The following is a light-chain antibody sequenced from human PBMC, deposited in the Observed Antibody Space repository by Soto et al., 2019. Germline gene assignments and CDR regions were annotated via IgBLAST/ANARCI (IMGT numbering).Light chain of an antibody. CDR1: SSDIGNSNY. V-gene: IGLV2-11*01. CDR3: CSYAGSYTLV. J-gene: IGLJ2*01. CDR2: DVA. Sequence: QSVLTQPRSVSGSPGQSATISCTGTSSDIGNSNYVSWYQQHPGKAPKLLIYDVARRPSGVPDRFSGSKSGNTASLTISGLQAEDEADYFCCSYAGSYTLVFGGGTKVTGL.